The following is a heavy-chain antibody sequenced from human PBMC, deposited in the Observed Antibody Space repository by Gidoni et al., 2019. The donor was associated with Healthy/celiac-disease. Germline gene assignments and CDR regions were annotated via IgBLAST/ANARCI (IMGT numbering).Heavy chain of an antibody. CDR1: GRTFSSYA. D-gene: IGHD1-20*01. J-gene: IGHJ3*02. CDR3: ARDRITGGWEVDAFDI. CDR2: IIPIFGTA. V-gene: IGHV1-69*01. Sequence: QVQLVQSGAEVKKPGSSVKVSCKASGRTFSSYAISWVRPAPGQGLEWMGGIIPIFGTANYAQKFQGRVTISADESTSTAYMELSSLRSEDTAVYYCARDRITGGWEVDAFDIWGQGTMVTVSS.